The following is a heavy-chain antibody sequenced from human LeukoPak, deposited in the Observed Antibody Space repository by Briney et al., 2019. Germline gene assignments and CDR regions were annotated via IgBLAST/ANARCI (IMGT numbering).Heavy chain of an antibody. D-gene: IGHD3-10*01. CDR1: GGSISSSSYY. J-gene: IGHJ4*02. V-gene: IGHV4-39*01. CDR2: IYYSGST. CDR3: ARMVRGYGFFGY. Sequence: PSETLSLTCTVSGGSISSSSYYWGWIRQPPGKGLEWIGSIYYSGSTYYNPSLKSRVTISVDTSKNQFSLKLSSVTAADTAVYYCARMVRGYGFFGYWGQGTLVTVSS.